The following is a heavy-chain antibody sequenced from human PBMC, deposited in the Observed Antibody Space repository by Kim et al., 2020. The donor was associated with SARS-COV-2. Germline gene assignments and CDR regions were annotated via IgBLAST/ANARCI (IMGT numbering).Heavy chain of an antibody. D-gene: IGHD3-22*01. J-gene: IGHJ4*02. CDR1: GYTFTSYG. V-gene: IGHV1-18*04. Sequence: ASVKVSCKASGYTFTSYGISWVRQAPGQGLEWMGWISAYNGNTNYAQKLQGRVTMTTDTSTSTAYMELRSLRSDDTAVYYCARVGYYYDSSGYLGVLGYFDYWGQGTLVTVSS. CDR2: ISAYNGNT. CDR3: ARVGYYYDSSGYLGVLGYFDY.